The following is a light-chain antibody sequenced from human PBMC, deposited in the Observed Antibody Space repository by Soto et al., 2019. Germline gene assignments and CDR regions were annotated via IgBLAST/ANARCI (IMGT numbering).Light chain of an antibody. CDR2: GAS. Sequence: EIVLTQSPGTLSLSPGERATLSCRASQSVSSGFLAWYQQKPGQAPRLLIYGASSRDTGIPDRFSGSGTGSGTDFTLTISRLEPEDFAVYYCQQYDGPLTFGPGTKVDIK. V-gene: IGKV3-20*01. CDR3: QQYDGPLT. J-gene: IGKJ3*01. CDR1: QSVSSGF.